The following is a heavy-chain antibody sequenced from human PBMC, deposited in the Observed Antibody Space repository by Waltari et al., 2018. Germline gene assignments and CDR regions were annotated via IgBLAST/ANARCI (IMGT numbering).Heavy chain of an antibody. V-gene: IGHV1-69-2*01. J-gene: IGHJ4*02. CDR1: GYTFTDYY. Sequence: EVQLVQSGAEVKKPGATVKISCKASGYTFTDYYMPWVQQAPGKGLEWMGRVDPEDGETIYAEKFQGRVTITADTSTDTAYMELSSLRSEDTAVYYCATTRAGPYSSSWHLIGYWGQGTLVTVSS. CDR2: VDPEDGET. D-gene: IGHD6-13*01. CDR3: ATTRAGPYSSSWHLIGY.